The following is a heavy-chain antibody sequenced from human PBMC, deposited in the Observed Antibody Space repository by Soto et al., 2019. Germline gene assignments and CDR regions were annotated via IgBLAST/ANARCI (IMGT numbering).Heavy chain of an antibody. CDR3: ARDPTTVTYYYYYGMDV. V-gene: IGHV3-30-3*01. D-gene: IGHD4-4*01. CDR1: GFTFSSYA. J-gene: IGHJ6*02. Sequence: GVSPRLSCAASGFTFSSYAMHWVRQAPGKGLEWVAVISYDGSNKYYADSVKGRFTISRDNSKNTLYLQMNSLRAEDTAVYYCARDPTTVTYYYYYGMDVWGQGTTVTVSS. CDR2: ISYDGSNK.